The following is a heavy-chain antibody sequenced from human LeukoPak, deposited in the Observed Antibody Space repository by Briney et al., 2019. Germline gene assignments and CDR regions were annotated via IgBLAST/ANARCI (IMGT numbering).Heavy chain of an antibody. J-gene: IGHJ5*02. V-gene: IGHV4-39*01. Sequence: IPSETLSLTCTVSGGSISTNSYYWGWIRQPPGKGLKWIGSIYYSGSTYYNPSLRSRVTISVNTSKNQFSLKLSSVTAADTAVYYCARRQRGSFGYSYPNWFDPWGQGTLVTVSS. CDR3: ARRQRGSFGYSYPNWFDP. CDR1: GGSISTNSYY. CDR2: IYYSGST. D-gene: IGHD5-18*01.